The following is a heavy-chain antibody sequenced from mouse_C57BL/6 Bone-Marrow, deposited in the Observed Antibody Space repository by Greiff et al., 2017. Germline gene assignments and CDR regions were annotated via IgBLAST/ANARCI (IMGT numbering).Heavy chain of an antibody. J-gene: IGHJ4*01. CDR1: GYTFTNYW. Sequence: VQLQQPGAELVKPGASVKLSCKASGYTFTNYWMHWVKQRPGQGLEWIGMMHPNGGSPDYNEKFKSEAPLIVDKSSQPAYMELSSLTSEDSAVYYCARSYDYDDYTIDNWGQGTSVTVSS. D-gene: IGHD2-4*01. CDR3: ARSYDYDDYTIDN. V-gene: IGHV1-64*01. CDR2: MHPNGGSP.